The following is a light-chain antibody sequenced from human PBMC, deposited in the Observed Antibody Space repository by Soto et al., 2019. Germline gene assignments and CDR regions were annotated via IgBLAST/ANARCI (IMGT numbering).Light chain of an antibody. J-gene: IGKJ4*01. CDR3: QQYGSSPLLT. CDR1: QSVSSSY. CDR2: GAS. V-gene: IGKV3-20*01. Sequence: EIVLTQSPGTLSLSPGERATLSCRASQSVSSSYLAWYQQKPGQAPRLLIYGASSRATGIPDTFSGSGSGTDFTLTISSLEPEDFAVYYCQQYGSSPLLTFGGGTKVEIK.